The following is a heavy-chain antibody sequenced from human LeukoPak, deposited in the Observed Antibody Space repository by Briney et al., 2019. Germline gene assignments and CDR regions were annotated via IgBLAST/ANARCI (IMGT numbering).Heavy chain of an antibody. Sequence: GGSLRLSCAASGFTFSSYWMHWVRQAPGKGLVWVSRINSDGSSTSYADSVKGRFTISRDNAKNTLYLQMNGLRAEDTAVYYCAKGDSTYYYDSSGYMWGQGTLVTVSS. CDR2: INSDGSST. J-gene: IGHJ4*02. D-gene: IGHD3-22*01. CDR1: GFTFSSYW. CDR3: AKGDSTYYYDSSGYM. V-gene: IGHV3-74*01.